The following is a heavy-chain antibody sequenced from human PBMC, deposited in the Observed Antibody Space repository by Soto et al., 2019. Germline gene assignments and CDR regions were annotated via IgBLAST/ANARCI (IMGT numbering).Heavy chain of an antibody. Sequence: GASVKVSCKASGGTFSSYAISWVRQAPGQGLEWMGGIIPIFGTANYAQKFQGRVTITADESTSTAYMELSSLRSEDTAVYYCARGGGVCSSTSCYTRGIWFDPWGQGTLVTVSS. CDR1: GGTFSSYA. J-gene: IGHJ5*02. CDR3: ARGGGVCSSTSCYTRGIWFDP. CDR2: IIPIFGTA. V-gene: IGHV1-69*13. D-gene: IGHD2-2*01.